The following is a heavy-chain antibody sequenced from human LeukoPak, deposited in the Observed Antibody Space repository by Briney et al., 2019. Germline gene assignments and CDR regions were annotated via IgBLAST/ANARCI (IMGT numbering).Heavy chain of an antibody. D-gene: IGHD3-22*01. CDR2: IHHSGNT. CDR3: ARERPPSSSSYYDY. J-gene: IGHJ4*02. CDR1: GYSISSGYF. V-gene: IGHV4-38-2*02. Sequence: PSETLYLTCSVSGYSISSGYFWGWIRQPPGKGLEWVGSIHHSGNTYYNPSLKTRVTISVDTSNNQFSLKLTSVTAADTAVYYCARERPPSSSSYYDYWAQGTLVTVSS.